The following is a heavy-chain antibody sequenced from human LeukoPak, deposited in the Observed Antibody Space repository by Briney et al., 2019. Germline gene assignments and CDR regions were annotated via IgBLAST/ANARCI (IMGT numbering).Heavy chain of an antibody. CDR2: INHSGST. D-gene: IGHD3-3*01. Sequence: NTSETLSLTCAVYGGSFSGYYWSWIRQPPGKGLEWIGEINHSGSTNYNASLKSRFTISVDTSKNQFSLKLGSVTAADTAVSYCARAKGDYDFWSGYHYYYYYMDVWGKGTTVTVSS. CDR3: ARAKGDYDFWSGYHYYYYYMDV. J-gene: IGHJ6*03. CDR1: GGSFSGYY. V-gene: IGHV4-34*01.